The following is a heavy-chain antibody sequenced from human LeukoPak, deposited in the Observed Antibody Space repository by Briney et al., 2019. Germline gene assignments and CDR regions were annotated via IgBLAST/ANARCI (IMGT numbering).Heavy chain of an antibody. V-gene: IGHV3-23*01. CDR1: GFTFSSYA. D-gene: IGHD3-9*01. Sequence: GGSLRLSCAASGFTFSSYAMSWVRQAPGKGLEWVSAISGSGGSTYYADSVKGRFTISRDNSKNTLYLQMNSLRAEDTAVYYCAKYGNYDILTGYLGTDAFDIWGQGTMVTVSS. J-gene: IGHJ3*02. CDR2: ISGSGGST. CDR3: AKYGNYDILTGYLGTDAFDI.